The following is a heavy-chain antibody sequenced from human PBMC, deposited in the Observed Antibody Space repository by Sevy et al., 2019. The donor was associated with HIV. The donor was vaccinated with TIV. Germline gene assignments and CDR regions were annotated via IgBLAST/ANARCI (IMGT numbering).Heavy chain of an antibody. V-gene: IGHV4-59*01. J-gene: IGHJ6*03. D-gene: IGHD3-9*01. CDR2: IYYSGST. CDR1: GGSISSYY. CDR3: ARVTGRPLRYSDWLLTNQEYYYSMDV. Sequence: SETLSLTCTVSGGSISSYYWSWIRQPPGKGLEWIGYIYYSGSTNYNPSLKSRVTISVDTSKNQFSLKLSSVTAADTALYYCARVTGRPLRYSDWLLTNQEYYYSMDVWGKGTTVTVSS.